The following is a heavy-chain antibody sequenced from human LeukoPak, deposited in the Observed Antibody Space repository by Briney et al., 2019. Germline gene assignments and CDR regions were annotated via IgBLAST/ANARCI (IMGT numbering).Heavy chain of an antibody. V-gene: IGHV3-30*18. CDR1: GFTFSSYG. Sequence: GGSLRLSCAASGFTFSSYGMHWVRQAPGKGLEWVAVISYDGSNKYYADSVKGRFTISRDNSKNTLYLQMNSLRAEDTAVYYCANSDSGSYWRGYYFDYWGQGTLVTVSS. J-gene: IGHJ4*02. D-gene: IGHD1-26*01. CDR3: ANSDSGSYWRGYYFDY. CDR2: ISYDGSNK.